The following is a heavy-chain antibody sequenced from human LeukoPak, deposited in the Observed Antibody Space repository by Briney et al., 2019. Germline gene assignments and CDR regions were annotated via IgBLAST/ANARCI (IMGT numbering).Heavy chain of an antibody. V-gene: IGHV4-59*12. D-gene: IGHD5-12*01. J-gene: IGHJ6*03. Sequence: PSETLSLTCTVSGGSISSYYWSWIRQPPGKGLEWIGYIYYSESTNYNPSLKSRVTISVDTSKNQFSLKLSSVTAADTAVYYCARGYGLRGSNYYYYMDVWGKGTTVTVSS. CDR3: ARGYGLRGSNYYYYMDV. CDR1: GGSISSYY. CDR2: IYYSEST.